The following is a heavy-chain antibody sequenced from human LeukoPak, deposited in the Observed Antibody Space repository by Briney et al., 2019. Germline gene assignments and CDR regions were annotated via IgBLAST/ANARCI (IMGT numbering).Heavy chain of an antibody. CDR3: ARDPDDSKEGEFYNWFDP. J-gene: IGHJ5*02. V-gene: IGHV4-39*07. D-gene: IGHD2-15*01. Sequence: PSETLSLTCTVSGGSISSSSYYWGWIRQPPGKGLEWIGSIYYSGSTYYSPSLKSRVTISVDTSKNQFSLKLSSVTAADTAVYYCARDPDDSKEGEFYNWFDPWGQGTLVTVSS. CDR1: GGSISSSSYY. CDR2: IYYSGST.